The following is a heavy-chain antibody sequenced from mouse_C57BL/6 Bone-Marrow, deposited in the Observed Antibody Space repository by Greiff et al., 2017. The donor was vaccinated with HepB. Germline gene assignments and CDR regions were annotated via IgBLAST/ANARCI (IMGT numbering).Heavy chain of an antibody. CDR1: GYTFTSYW. Sequence: VKLQQPGAELVKPGASVKLSCKASGYTFTSYWMHWVKQRPGQGLEWIGMIHPNSGSTNYNEKFKSKATLTVDKSSSTAYMQLSSLTSEDSAVYYCARSDWRITTGYWGQGTTLTVSS. CDR2: IHPNSGST. V-gene: IGHV1-64*01. CDR3: ARSDWRITTGY. D-gene: IGHD1-1*01. J-gene: IGHJ2*01.